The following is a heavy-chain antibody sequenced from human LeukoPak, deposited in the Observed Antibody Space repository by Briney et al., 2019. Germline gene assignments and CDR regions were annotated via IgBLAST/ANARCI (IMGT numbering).Heavy chain of an antibody. CDR2: ISSSSSTI. CDR1: GFTFSSYS. V-gene: IGHV3-48*01. J-gene: IGHJ6*02. CDR3: AREVYYYGSGSGMDV. Sequence: PGGSLRLSCAASGFTFSSYSMNWVRQAPGKGLEWVSYISSSSSTIYYADSVKGRFTISRDNSKNTLYLQMNSLRAEDTAVYYCAREVYYYGSGSGMDVWGQGTTVTVSS. D-gene: IGHD3-10*01.